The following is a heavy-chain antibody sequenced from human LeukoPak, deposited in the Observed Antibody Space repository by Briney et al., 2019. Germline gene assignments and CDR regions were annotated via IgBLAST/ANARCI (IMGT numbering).Heavy chain of an antibody. CDR1: GFTFDDYA. D-gene: IGHD2-2*01. J-gene: IGHJ4*02. V-gene: IGHV3-9*01. Sequence: GGSLRLSCAASGFTFDDYAMHWVRQAPGKGLEWVSGISWNSGSIGYADSVKGRFTISRDNAKNSLYLQMNSLRAEDTAVYYCSSERLGDIVIVPAAPRGFDYWGQGTLVTVSS. CDR3: SSERLGDIVIVPAAPRGFDY. CDR2: ISWNSGSI.